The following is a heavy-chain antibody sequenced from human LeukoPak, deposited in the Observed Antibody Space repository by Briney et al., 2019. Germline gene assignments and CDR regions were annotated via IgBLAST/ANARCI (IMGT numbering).Heavy chain of an antibody. CDR3: ARGLDRTTSCFDY. V-gene: IGHV3-21*01. D-gene: IGHD2-2*01. Sequence: GGSLRLSCAASGFTFSSYWMHWVRQAPGKGLEWVSSISSSSSYIYYADSVKGRFTISRDNAKNSLYLQMNSLRAEDTAVYYCARGLDRTTSCFDYWGQGTLVTVSS. CDR2: ISSSSSYI. J-gene: IGHJ4*02. CDR1: GFTFSSYW.